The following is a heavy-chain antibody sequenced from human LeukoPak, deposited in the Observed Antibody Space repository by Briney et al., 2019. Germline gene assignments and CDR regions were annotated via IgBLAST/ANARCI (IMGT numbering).Heavy chain of an antibody. J-gene: IGHJ1*01. Sequence: GGSLRLSCAASGFTFGNYAMTWVRQAPGQGLEWVSSMSGSGSSTYFADSVKGRFTISRDNYKNTLYLQLTSLRADDTAVYYCAKDSTVYPTEYFQHWGQGTLVTVSS. CDR2: MSGSGSST. CDR3: AKDSTVYPTEYFQH. D-gene: IGHD1-14*01. CDR1: GFTFGNYA. V-gene: IGHV3-23*01.